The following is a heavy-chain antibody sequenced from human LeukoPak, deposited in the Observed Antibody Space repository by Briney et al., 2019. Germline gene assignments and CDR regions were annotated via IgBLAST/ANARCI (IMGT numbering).Heavy chain of an antibody. CDR3: ARGRYYGSGSKNWFDS. Sequence: ASVKVTCKTSGDTFSDYTVNWVRQGPGQGLEWMGRIIPILGVATYAQKFQDRVTITADRSTSTAYMELSSLRSEDTAVYYCARGRYYGSGSKNWFDSWGQGTPVTVSS. D-gene: IGHD3-10*01. CDR2: IIPILGVA. CDR1: GDTFSDYT. V-gene: IGHV1-69*02. J-gene: IGHJ5*01.